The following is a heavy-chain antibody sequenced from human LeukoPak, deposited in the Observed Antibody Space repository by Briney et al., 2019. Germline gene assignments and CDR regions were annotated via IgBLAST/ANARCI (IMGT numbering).Heavy chain of an antibody. J-gene: IGHJ4*02. CDR2: TYYRSKWYN. CDR3: ARGIAMVRGVVYFDY. V-gene: IGHV6-1*01. D-gene: IGHD3-10*01. CDR1: WDSVSSNSAA. Sequence: SQTLSLTCAISWDSVSSNSAAWNWIRQSPSRGLEWLGRTYYRSKWYNDYPVSVKSRITINPDTSKNQFSLQLNSVTPEDTAVYYCARGIAMVRGVVYFDYWGQGTLVTVSS.